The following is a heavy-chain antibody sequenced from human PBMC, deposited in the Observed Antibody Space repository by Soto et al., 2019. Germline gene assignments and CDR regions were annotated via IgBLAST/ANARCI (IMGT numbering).Heavy chain of an antibody. CDR3: AKDYYDSSGIYYYYYGMDV. D-gene: IGHD3-22*01. Sequence: QVQLVESGGGVVQPGRSLRLSCAASGFTFSSYGMHWVRQAPGKGLEWVAVISYDGSNKYYADSVKGRFTISRDNSKNTLYLQMNSLRAEDTAVYYCAKDYYDSSGIYYYYYGMDVWGQGTTVTVSS. CDR1: GFTFSSYG. J-gene: IGHJ6*02. V-gene: IGHV3-30*18. CDR2: ISYDGSNK.